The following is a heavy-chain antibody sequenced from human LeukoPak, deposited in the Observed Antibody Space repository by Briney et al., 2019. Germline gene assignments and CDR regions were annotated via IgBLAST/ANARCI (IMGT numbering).Heavy chain of an antibody. J-gene: IGHJ5*02. CDR3: ARHDYYGSLNWFDP. CDR1: GGSLNSPNYH. V-gene: IGHV4-39*01. CDR2: IYYTGTT. Sequence: PSETLSLTCIVSGGSLNSPNYHWGWIRQPPGKGLEWIGTIYYTGTTYYNPSLKSRLTISVDTSKNQFSLKLTSVTAADTAVYYCARHDYYGSLNWFDPWGQGTLITVSS. D-gene: IGHD3-10*01.